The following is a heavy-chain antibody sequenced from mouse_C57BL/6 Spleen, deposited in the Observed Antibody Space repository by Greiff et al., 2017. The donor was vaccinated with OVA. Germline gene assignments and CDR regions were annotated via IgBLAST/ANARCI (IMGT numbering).Heavy chain of an antibody. CDR2: ISDGGSYT. Sequence: EVHLVESGGGLVKPGGSLKLSCAASGFTFSSYAMSWVRQTPEKRLEWVATISDGGSYTYYPDNVKGRFTISIDNAKNNLYLQMSHLKSEDTAMYYCARDIDYYGSSPPYYFDYWGQGTTLTVSS. V-gene: IGHV5-4*01. D-gene: IGHD1-1*01. CDR1: GFTFSSYA. CDR3: ARDIDYYGSSPPYYFDY. J-gene: IGHJ2*01.